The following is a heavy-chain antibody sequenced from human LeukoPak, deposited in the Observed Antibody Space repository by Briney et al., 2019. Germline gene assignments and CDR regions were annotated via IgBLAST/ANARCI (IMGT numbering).Heavy chain of an antibody. D-gene: IGHD2-2*01. V-gene: IGHV4-31*03. Sequence: PSQTLSLTCTVSGGSISRGGYYWSWIRQHPGKGLEWIGYIYYSGSTYYNPSLKSRVTISVDTSKNQFSLKLSSVTAADTAVYSCARGHYCSSTSCYGNWFDPWGQGTLVTVSS. J-gene: IGHJ5*02. CDR3: ARGHYCSSTSCYGNWFDP. CDR2: IYYSGST. CDR1: GGSISRGGYY.